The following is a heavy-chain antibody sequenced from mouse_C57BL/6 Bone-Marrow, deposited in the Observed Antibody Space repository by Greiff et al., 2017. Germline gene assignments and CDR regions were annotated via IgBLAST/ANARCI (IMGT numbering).Heavy chain of an antibody. CDR2: IDPSDSET. D-gene: IGHD4-1*01. Sequence: VKLQESGAELVRPGSSVKLSCKASGYTFTSYWMHWVKQRPIQGLEWIGNIDPSDSETHYNQKFKDKATLTVDKSSSTAYMQLSSLTSEDSAVYYCARSWDLDYWGQGTTLTVSS. CDR3: ARSWDLDY. CDR1: GYTFTSYW. J-gene: IGHJ2*01. V-gene: IGHV1-52*01.